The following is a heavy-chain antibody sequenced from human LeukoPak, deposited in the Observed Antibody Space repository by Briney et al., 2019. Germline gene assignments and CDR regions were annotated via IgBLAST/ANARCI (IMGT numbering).Heavy chain of an antibody. CDR1: GFTFSNAW. CDR2: IKSKTDGGTT. D-gene: IGHD1-26*01. CDR3: TADEWV. Sequence: GGSLRLSCAASGFTFSNAWMSWVRQAPGKGLEWGGRIKSKTDGGTTDYAAPVKGRFTISRDDSKNTLYLQMNSLKTEDTAVYYCTADEWVWGQGTLVTVSS. V-gene: IGHV3-15*01. J-gene: IGHJ4*02.